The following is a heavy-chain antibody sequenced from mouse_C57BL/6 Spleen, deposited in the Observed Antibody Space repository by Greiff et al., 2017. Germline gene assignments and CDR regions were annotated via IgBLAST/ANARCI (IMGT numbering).Heavy chain of an antibody. D-gene: IGHD4-1*01. Sequence: EVQLQESGPGLVKPSQSLSLTCSVTGYSITSGYYWNWIRQFPGNKLEWMGYISYDGSNNYNPSLKNRISITRDTSKNQFFLKLNSVTTEDTATYYCARGGKNWDAMDYWGQGTSVTVSS. CDR2: ISYDGSN. V-gene: IGHV3-6*01. CDR3: ARGGKNWDAMDY. J-gene: IGHJ4*01. CDR1: GYSITSGYY.